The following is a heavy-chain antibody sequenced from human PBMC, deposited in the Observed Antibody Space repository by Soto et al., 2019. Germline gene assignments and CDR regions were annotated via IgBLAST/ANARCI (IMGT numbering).Heavy chain of an antibody. D-gene: IGHD2-2*01. J-gene: IGHJ5*02. CDR2: IYYSGST. CDR3: ARMGQDIVVVPAVDNWCYP. CDR1: GGSISSYY. Sequence: QVQLQESGPGLVKPSETLSLTCTVSGGSISSYYWSWIRQPPGKGLEWIGYIYYSGSTNYNPSLKSRVTISVDTSKTPFSLKLSSGTAADTAVYYCARMGQDIVVVPAVDNWCYPWGQGTLVTVSS. V-gene: IGHV4-59*01.